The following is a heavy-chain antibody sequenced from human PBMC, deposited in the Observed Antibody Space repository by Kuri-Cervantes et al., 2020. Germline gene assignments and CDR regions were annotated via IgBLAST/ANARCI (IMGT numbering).Heavy chain of an antibody. CDR2: IRYDGSNE. CDR1: GFTVNNYG. D-gene: IGHD1-14*01. Sequence: GGSLRLSCAASGFTVNNYGMHWVRQAPGKGLEWVAFIRYDGSNEYYADSVKGRFTISRDNSKNTLYLQINSLRAEDTAVYYCARVTLAFDIWGHGTMVTVSS. V-gene: IGHV3-30*02. J-gene: IGHJ3*02. CDR3: ARVTLAFDI.